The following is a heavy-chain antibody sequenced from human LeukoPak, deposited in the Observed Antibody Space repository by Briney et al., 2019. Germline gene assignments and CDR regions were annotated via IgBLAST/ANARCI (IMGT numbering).Heavy chain of an antibody. D-gene: IGHD6-19*01. CDR1: GFTFSSYG. CDR3: AKAGQWLVPEYFDY. V-gene: IGHV3-23*01. CDR2: ISGSGGST. J-gene: IGHJ4*02. Sequence: GGSLRLSCAASGFTFSSYGMHWVRQAPGKGLEWVSAISGSGGSTYYADSVKGRFTISRDNSKNTLYLQMNSLRAEDTAVYYCAKAGQWLVPEYFDYWGQGTLVTVSS.